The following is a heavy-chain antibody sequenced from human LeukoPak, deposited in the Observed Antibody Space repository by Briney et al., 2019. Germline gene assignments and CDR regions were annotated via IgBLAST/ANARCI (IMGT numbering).Heavy chain of an antibody. J-gene: IGHJ4*02. Sequence: ASVKVSCKASGYTFTSYYMHWVRQAPGQGLECMGWISAYNGNTNYAQKFQGRVTMTTDTSTSTAYMELRSLRSDDTAVYYCARGSTARYYYDSSGYYRGAVGYWGQGTLVTISS. CDR1: GYTFTSYY. CDR2: ISAYNGNT. V-gene: IGHV1-18*04. CDR3: ARGSTARYYYDSSGYYRGAVGY. D-gene: IGHD3-22*01.